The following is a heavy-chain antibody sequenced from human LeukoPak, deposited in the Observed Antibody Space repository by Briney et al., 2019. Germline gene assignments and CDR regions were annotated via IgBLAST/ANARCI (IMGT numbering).Heavy chain of an antibody. D-gene: IGHD6-13*01. CDR1: GFTFNKYS. V-gene: IGHV3-64D*08. CDR3: QGSAANSDFDY. Sequence: GGSLRLSCSASGFTFNKYSMHWVRQAPGKGLEYVSGISGDGGTVYAASVKGRFTISRDNSKNTLFRQMSSLRAEDTAVYYCQGSAANSDFDYWGQGTLVTVSS. CDR2: ISGDGGT. J-gene: IGHJ4*02.